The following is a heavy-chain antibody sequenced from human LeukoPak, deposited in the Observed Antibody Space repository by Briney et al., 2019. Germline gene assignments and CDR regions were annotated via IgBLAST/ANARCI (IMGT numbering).Heavy chain of an antibody. J-gene: IGHJ6*03. Sequence: ASVKVSCKASGYTFTGYYMHWVRQAPGQGLEWMGWINPNSGGTNYALKFQGRVTMTRDTSISTAYMELSRLRSDDTAVYYCARGRLQLVYYMDVWGKGTTVTVSS. CDR2: INPNSGGT. D-gene: IGHD6-6*01. CDR3: ARGRLQLVYYMDV. CDR1: GYTFTGYY. V-gene: IGHV1-2*02.